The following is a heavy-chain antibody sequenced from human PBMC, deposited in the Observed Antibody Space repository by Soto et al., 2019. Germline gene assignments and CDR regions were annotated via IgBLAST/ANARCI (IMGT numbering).Heavy chain of an antibody. CDR3: VRGGGEMANPPPYLY. CDR1: GGTFDTYA. Sequence: QVQLVQSGAEVKKPGSSVKVSCKASGGTFDTYAISWVRQAPGQGLEWMGGVIPMFLKPNYAQKFKGRVTITADKSTNTVYMEMINLMSEDTAVYYCVRGGGEMANPPPYLYWGQGTQVTVSS. V-gene: IGHV1-69*06. D-gene: IGHD3-16*01. J-gene: IGHJ4*02. CDR2: VIPMFLKP.